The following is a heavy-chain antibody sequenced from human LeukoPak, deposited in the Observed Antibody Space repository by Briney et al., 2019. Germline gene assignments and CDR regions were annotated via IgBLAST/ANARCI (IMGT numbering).Heavy chain of an antibody. V-gene: IGHV3-74*01. D-gene: IGHD6-19*01. J-gene: IGHJ6*02. CDR1: GFTFSNYW. CDR3: VRGSNGWSGMDV. Sequence: GGSLRLSCAVSGFTFSNYWMYWVRQGPGKGLVWVSRLNGDGDYTNYEDSVKGRFTISRDNAKNTLHLQMNSLRAEDTAVYYCVRGSNGWSGMDVWGQGTTVTVSS. CDR2: LNGDGDYT.